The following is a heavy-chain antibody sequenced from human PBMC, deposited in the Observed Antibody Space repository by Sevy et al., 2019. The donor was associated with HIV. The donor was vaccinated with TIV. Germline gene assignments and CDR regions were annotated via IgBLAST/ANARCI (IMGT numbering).Heavy chain of an antibody. D-gene: IGHD3-22*01. J-gene: IGHJ3*02. V-gene: IGHV3-48*02. CDR2: ISSSSATI. Sequence: GGSLRLSCAASGFNFSTSSMNWLRQAPGGGLEWLSYISSSSATIYYTDSVKGRFTISRDNAKNSLYLQMTTLRDEETAVYYCARNYYDSSGYYFGGNPFDIWGQGTMVTVSS. CDR1: GFNFSTSS. CDR3: ARNYYDSSGYYFGGNPFDI.